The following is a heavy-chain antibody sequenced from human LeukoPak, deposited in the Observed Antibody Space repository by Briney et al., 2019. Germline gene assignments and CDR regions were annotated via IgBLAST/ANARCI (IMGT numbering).Heavy chain of an antibody. V-gene: IGHV4-39*01. CDR2: IYYSGST. CDR1: GGSISSSSYY. CDR3: ARLRIQHKDFDY. Sequence: SETLSLTCTVPGGSISSSSYYWGWIRQPPGKGLEWIGSIYYSGSTYYNPSLKSRVTISVDTSKNQFSLKLSSVTAADTAVYYCARLRIQHKDFDYWGQGTLVTVSS. D-gene: IGHD5-18*01. J-gene: IGHJ4*02.